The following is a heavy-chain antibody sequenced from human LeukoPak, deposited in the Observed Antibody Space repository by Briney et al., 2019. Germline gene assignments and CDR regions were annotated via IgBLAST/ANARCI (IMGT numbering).Heavy chain of an antibody. CDR1: GGSISSYY. J-gene: IGHJ6*02. CDR2: IYYSGST. Sequence: SETLSLTCTVSGGSISSYYWSWIRQPPGKGLEWIGYIYYSGSTNYNPSLKSRVTISVDTSKNQFSLKLSPVTAADTAVYYCARDRVLYSGYDYAYYYYGMDVWGQGTTVTVSS. V-gene: IGHV4-59*01. CDR3: ARDRVLYSGYDYAYYYYGMDV. D-gene: IGHD5-12*01.